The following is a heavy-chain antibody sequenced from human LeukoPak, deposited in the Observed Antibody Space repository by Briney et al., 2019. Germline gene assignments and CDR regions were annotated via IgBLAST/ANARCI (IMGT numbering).Heavy chain of an antibody. CDR3: ARGIVVVPAAITGWFDP. V-gene: IGHV4-61*02. Sequence: SQTLSLTCTVSGGSISSGSYYWSWIRQPAGKGLEWIGRIYTSGSTNYSPSLKSRVTISVDTSKNQFSLKLSSVTAADTAVYYCARGIVVVPAAITGWFDPWGQGTLVTVSS. CDR1: GGSISSGSYY. CDR2: IYTSGST. D-gene: IGHD2-2*02. J-gene: IGHJ5*02.